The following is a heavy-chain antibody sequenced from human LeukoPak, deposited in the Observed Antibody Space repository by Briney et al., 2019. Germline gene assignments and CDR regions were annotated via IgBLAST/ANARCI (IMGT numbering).Heavy chain of an antibody. V-gene: IGHV4-30-2*01. D-gene: IGHD5-18*01. CDR3: ARGNPYSYGYNY. Sequence: SQTLSLTCAVSGGSISSGGYSWSWIRQPPGKGLEWIGYIYHSGSTYYNPSLKSRVTISVDRSKNQFSLKLSSVTAADTAVYYCARGNPYSYGYNYWGQGTLVTVPS. CDR2: IYHSGST. CDR1: GGSISSGGYS. J-gene: IGHJ4*02.